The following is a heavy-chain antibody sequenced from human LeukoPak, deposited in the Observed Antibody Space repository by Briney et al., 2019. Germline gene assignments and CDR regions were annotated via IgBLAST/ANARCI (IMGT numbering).Heavy chain of an antibody. CDR1: GYTLTELS. CDR3: ATADIVVVPAATEYYFDY. V-gene: IGHV1-24*01. CDR2: FDPEDGET. Sequence: ASVKVSCKVSGYTLTELSMHWVRQAPGKGLEWMGGFDPEDGETIYAQKFQGRVTMTEDTSTDTAYMELSSLRSEDTAVYYCATADIVVVPAATEYYFDYWGQGTLVTVSS. J-gene: IGHJ4*02. D-gene: IGHD2-2*01.